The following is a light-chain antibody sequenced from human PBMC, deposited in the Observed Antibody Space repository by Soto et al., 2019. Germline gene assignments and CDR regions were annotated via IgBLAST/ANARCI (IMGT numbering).Light chain of an antibody. CDR3: ASYSTINTYV. CDR2: EVT. J-gene: IGLJ1*01. Sequence: QSVLTQPASVSGSPGQSITVSCTGTSDDIGRYNHVSWYQQHPGKAPKLMISEVTNRPSGVSNRFSGSKSGNTASLTISRLQDEEEADYYCASYSTINTYVFGTGTKVTVL. V-gene: IGLV2-14*01. CDR1: SDDIGRYNH.